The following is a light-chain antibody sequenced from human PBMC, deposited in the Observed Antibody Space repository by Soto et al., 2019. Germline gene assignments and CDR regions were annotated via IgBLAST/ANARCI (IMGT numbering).Light chain of an antibody. Sequence: QPALTQPASVSGSPGRSITISCTGTSSDVGGYNYVSWYQQHPGKAPKLMIYDVSNRPSGVSNRFSGSKSGNTASLTISGLQAEDEADYYCSSYTSSSTLFYVFGTGTKVTVL. CDR3: SSYTSSSTLFYV. J-gene: IGLJ1*01. CDR2: DVS. V-gene: IGLV2-14*01. CDR1: SSDVGGYNY.